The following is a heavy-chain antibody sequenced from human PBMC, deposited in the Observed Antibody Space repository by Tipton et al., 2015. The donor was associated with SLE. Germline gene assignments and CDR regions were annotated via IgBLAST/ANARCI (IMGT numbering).Heavy chain of an antibody. J-gene: IGHJ6*02. Sequence: TLSLTCTVSGGSISSGGYYWSWIRQHPGKGLEWIGYIYYSGSTNYNPSLKSRVTISVDTSKNQFSLKLSSVTAADTAVYYCARTTVTPSGMDVWGQGTTVTVSS. CDR3: ARTTVTPSGMDV. CDR2: IYYSGST. CDR1: GGSISSGGYY. D-gene: IGHD4-17*01. V-gene: IGHV4-31*03.